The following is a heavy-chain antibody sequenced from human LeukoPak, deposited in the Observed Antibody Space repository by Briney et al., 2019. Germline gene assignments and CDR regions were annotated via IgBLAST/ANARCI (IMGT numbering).Heavy chain of an antibody. CDR2: INPNSGGT. Sequence: ASVKVSFKASGYTFTGYYMHWVRQAPGQGLEWMGWINPNSGGTNYAQKFQGWVTMTRDTSISTAYMELSRLRSDDTAVYYCARDRIPGYSSGWPWNYYYYGMDVWGQGTTVTVSS. CDR1: GYTFTGYY. V-gene: IGHV1-2*04. CDR3: ARDRIPGYSSGWPWNYYYYGMDV. D-gene: IGHD6-19*01. J-gene: IGHJ6*02.